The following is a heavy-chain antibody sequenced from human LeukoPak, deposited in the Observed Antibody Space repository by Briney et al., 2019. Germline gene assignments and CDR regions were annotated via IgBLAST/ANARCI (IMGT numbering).Heavy chain of an antibody. D-gene: IGHD4-23*01. J-gene: IGHJ4*02. Sequence: KASETLSLTCTVSGGSISSYYWGWIRQPPGKGLEWIGSIYHSGSTYYNPSLKSRVTISVDTSKNQSSLKLSSVTAADTAVYYCASGFSPTVANPYFDYWGQGTLVTVSS. CDR1: GGSISSYY. CDR3: ASGFSPTVANPYFDY. V-gene: IGHV4-38-2*02. CDR2: IYHSGST.